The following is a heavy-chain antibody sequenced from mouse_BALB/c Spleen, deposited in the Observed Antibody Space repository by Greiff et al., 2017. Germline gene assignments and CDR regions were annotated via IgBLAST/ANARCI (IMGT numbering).Heavy chain of an antibody. J-gene: IGHJ2*01. V-gene: IGHV7-1*02. CDR1: GFTFSDFY. CDR3: ARGDVGENDLDY. Sequence: EVMLVESGGGLVQPGGSLRLSCATSGFTFSDFYMAWVRQPPGKRLEWIAASRNKANDYTTEYSASVKGRFIVSRDTSQSILYLQMNALRAEDTAIYYCARGDVGENDLDYWGQGTTLTVSS. CDR2: SRNKANDYTT. D-gene: IGHD3-3*01.